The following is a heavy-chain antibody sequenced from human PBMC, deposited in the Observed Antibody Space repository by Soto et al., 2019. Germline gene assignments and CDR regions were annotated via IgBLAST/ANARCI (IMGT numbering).Heavy chain of an antibody. V-gene: IGHV3-11*06. J-gene: IGHJ4*01. Sequence: PGGSLRLSCEVSGVTFSQNYMTWIRQAPGKGLEWVSYISANSRYINYADSVKGRFTISRDNAKNSLSLQMNSLRAEDTAIYYCATLGTTIAPRLAYWGKGTLVTVSS. CDR2: ISANSRYI. CDR3: ATLGTTIAPRLAY. CDR1: GVTFSQNY. D-gene: IGHD6-6*01.